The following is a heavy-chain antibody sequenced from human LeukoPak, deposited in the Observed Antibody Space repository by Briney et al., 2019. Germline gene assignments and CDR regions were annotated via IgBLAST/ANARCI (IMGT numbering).Heavy chain of an antibody. D-gene: IGHD5-12*01. CDR1: GGSISSYY. V-gene: IGHV4-59*01. J-gene: IGHJ4*02. CDR3: ASYSGYTLGFDY. Sequence: SETLSLTCTVSGGSISSYYWSWIRQPPGKGLEGIGYIYYSGSTNYNPSLKSRVTISVDTSKNQFSLKLSSVTAADTAVYYCASYSGYTLGFDYRGQGTLVTVSS. CDR2: IYYSGST.